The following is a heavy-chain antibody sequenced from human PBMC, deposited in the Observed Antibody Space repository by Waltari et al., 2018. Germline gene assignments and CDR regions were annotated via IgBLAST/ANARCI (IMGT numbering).Heavy chain of an antibody. J-gene: IGHJ4*02. D-gene: IGHD6-13*01. CDR3: AKVGVRQQLVLVDFDY. Sequence: QVQLVESGGGVVQPGRSLRLSCAASGFTFSSYGMHWVRQAPGKGLEWVAVISYDGSNKYYADSVKGRFTISRDNSKNTLYLQMNSLRAEDTAVYYCAKVGVRQQLVLVDFDYWGQGTLVTVSS. V-gene: IGHV3-30*18. CDR2: ISYDGSNK. CDR1: GFTFSSYG.